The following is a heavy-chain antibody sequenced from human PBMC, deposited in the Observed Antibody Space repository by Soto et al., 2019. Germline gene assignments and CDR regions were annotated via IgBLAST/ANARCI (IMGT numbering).Heavy chain of an antibody. J-gene: IGHJ4*02. CDR1: GGTFSNTA. V-gene: IGHV1-69*01. CDR3: ATPDEPLDTAMLKGLAH. Sequence: QVQLVQSGAEVKKPGSSVKVSCKASGGTFSNTAFIWVRQAPGQGLEWMGGIIPIFGAPNYAQKFQGRLMISADDTARKAYRDRNTLTSKDTAVYYCATPDEPLDTAMLKGLAHWGQGTLVTVS. CDR2: IIPIFGAP. D-gene: IGHD5-18*01.